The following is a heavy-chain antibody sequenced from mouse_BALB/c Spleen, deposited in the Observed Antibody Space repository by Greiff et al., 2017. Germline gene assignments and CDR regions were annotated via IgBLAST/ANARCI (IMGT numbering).Heavy chain of an antibody. CDR1: GFSLTDYG. J-gene: IGHJ4*01. CDR3: AKEGGGYDKYYAMDY. D-gene: IGHD2-2*01. V-gene: IGHV2-6-5*01. CDR2: IWGGGST. Sequence: QVQLQESGPGLVAPSQSLSITCTVSGFSLTDYGVSWIRQPPGKGLEWLGVIWGGGSTYYNSALKSRLSISKDNSKSQVFFKMNSLRADDTAMYYCAKEGGGYDKYYAMDYWGQGTSVTVSS.